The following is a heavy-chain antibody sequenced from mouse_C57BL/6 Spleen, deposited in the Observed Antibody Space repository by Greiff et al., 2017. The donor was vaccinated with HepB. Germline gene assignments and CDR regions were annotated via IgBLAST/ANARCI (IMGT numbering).Heavy chain of an antibody. CDR1: GFSFNTYA. Sequence: EVQRVESGGGLVQPKGSLKLSCAASGFSFNTYAMNWVRQAPGKGLEWVARIRSKSNNYATYYADSVKDRFTISRDDSESMLYLQMNNLKTEDTAMYYCVRLDYGSSYFDYWGQGTTLTVSS. CDR2: IRSKSNNYAT. J-gene: IGHJ2*01. V-gene: IGHV10-1*01. CDR3: VRLDYGSSYFDY. D-gene: IGHD1-1*01.